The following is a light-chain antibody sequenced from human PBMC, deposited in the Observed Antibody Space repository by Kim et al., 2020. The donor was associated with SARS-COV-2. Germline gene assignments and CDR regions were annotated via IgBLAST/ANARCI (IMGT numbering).Light chain of an antibody. J-gene: IGLJ2*01. CDR3: NSRDSNDNVV. V-gene: IGLV3-19*01. Sequence: VALGQTVRITCQGDSLRSYYATWYQQKPGQAQILVIYSKNTRASGIPDRFSGSSSGNTASLTITGTQAGDEADYYCNSRDSNDNVVFGGGTQLTVL. CDR2: SKN. CDR1: SLRSYY.